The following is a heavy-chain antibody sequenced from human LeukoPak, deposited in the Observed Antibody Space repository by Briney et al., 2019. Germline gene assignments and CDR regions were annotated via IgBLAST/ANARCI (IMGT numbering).Heavy chain of an antibody. CDR3: ARTRYYYNSRSYGAPYYFDY. J-gene: IGHJ4*02. CDR1: GGSISSSSYY. V-gene: IGHV4-39*01. Sequence: SETLSLTCTVSGGSISSSSYYWGWIRQPPGKGLEWIGSIYYSGSTYYNPSLKSRFTISVDTSKTQFSLKLSSVTAADTAVYYCARTRYYYNSRSYGAPYYFDYWGQGTLVTVSS. CDR2: IYYSGST. D-gene: IGHD3-10*01.